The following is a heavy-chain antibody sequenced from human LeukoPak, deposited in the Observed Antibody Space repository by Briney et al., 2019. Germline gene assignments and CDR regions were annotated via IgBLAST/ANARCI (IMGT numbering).Heavy chain of an antibody. V-gene: IGHV3-21*01. CDR2: ISSNSSYI. CDR3: ARDRPYDSGRYDY. D-gene: IGHD1-26*01. Sequence: PGGSLRLSCAASGFTFSSYSMNWVRQAPGKGLEWVSSISSNSSYIYYAASMKGRFTISRDNAKNSLYPQMNSLRAEDTAVYYCARDRPYDSGRYDYWGQGTLVTVSS. CDR1: GFTFSSYS. J-gene: IGHJ4*02.